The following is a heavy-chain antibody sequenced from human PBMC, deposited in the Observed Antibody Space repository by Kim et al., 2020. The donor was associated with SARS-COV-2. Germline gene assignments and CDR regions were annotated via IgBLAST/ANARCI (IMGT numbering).Heavy chain of an antibody. Sequence: SETLSLTCTVSGYSISSGYYWGWIRQPPGKGLECIGYIYHSGSTYYNSSLKSLITMAVDTSKNQFSLKLSSVTAADTAVYYCAREFHYGGHSDYFDYWGQGTLVTVSS. CDR2: IYHSGST. CDR1: GYSISSGYY. D-gene: IGHD2-21*02. J-gene: IGHJ4*02. CDR3: AREFHYGGHSDYFDY. V-gene: IGHV4-38-2*02.